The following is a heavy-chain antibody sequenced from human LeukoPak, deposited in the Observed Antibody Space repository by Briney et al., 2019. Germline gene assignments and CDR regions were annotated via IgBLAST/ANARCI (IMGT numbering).Heavy chain of an antibody. CDR3: ARLAVAGTFSWYDP. J-gene: IGHJ5*02. D-gene: IGHD6-19*01. CDR1: EFTFSSYS. CDR2: ISNNGGST. Sequence: PGGSLRLSCAASEFTFSSYSMYWLRQAPGKGLEYVASISNNGGSTYYADSVKGRFTVSRDNSKNTLYLQMGSLRGEDMAMYYCARLAVAGTFSWYDPWGQGTLVTVSS. V-gene: IGHV3-64*02.